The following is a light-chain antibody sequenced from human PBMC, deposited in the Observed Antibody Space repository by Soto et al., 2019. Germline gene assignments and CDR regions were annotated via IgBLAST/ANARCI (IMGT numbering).Light chain of an antibody. J-gene: IGKJ2*01. Sequence: DIQMTQSPSTLSGSVGDRVTITCRASQTISSWLAWYQQKPGKAPKLLIYDASSLESGVPSRFSGSGSGTEFTLTTSSLQPEDSATYYCQQSYSLPYTFGQGTKVDIK. CDR3: QQSYSLPYT. CDR1: QTISSW. CDR2: DAS. V-gene: IGKV1-5*01.